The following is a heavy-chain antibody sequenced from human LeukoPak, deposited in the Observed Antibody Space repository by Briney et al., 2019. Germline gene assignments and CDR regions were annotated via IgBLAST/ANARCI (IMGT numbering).Heavy chain of an antibody. Sequence: PGGSLRLSCAASRFTFSSYEMNWVRQAPGKGLEWVSYISSSGSTIYYADSVKGRFTISRDNAKNSLYLQMNSLRAEGTAVYYYASVSPSYWWFGESSTFDPWGQGTLVTVSS. J-gene: IGHJ5*02. CDR2: ISSSGSTI. D-gene: IGHD3-10*01. CDR3: ASVSPSYWWFGESSTFDP. V-gene: IGHV3-48*03. CDR1: RFTFSSYE.